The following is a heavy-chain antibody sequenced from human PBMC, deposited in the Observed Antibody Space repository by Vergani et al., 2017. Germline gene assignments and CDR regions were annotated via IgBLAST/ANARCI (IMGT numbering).Heavy chain of an antibody. CDR2: IYYSGST. V-gene: IGHV4-59*01. J-gene: IGHJ4*02. CDR1: GGSISSYY. CDR3: ARAWKHSTRFDY. Sequence: QVQLQESGPGLVKPSETLSLTCTVSGGSISSYYWSWIRQPPGKGLEWIGDIYYSGSTNYNPSLKSRVTISVDTSKNQFSLKLSSVTAADTAVYYCARAWKHSTRFDYWGQGTLVTVSS. D-gene: IGHD2-21*01.